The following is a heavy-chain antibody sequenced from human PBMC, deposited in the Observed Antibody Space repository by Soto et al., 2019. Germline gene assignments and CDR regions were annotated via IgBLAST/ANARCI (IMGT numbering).Heavy chain of an antibody. D-gene: IGHD2-15*01. J-gene: IGHJ4*01. V-gene: IGHV3-74*01. Sequence: PGGSLRLSCAASGFTFSNYWMHWVRHAPGKGLVWVSRITPDGRSTSYVDSVRGRFTFSRDNAKNTLYLQMNRLRVEDTAVYYCARDSYLGRIYYGFDYWGHRTLVTVSS. CDR1: GFTFSNYW. CDR2: ITPDGRST. CDR3: ARDSYLGRIYYGFDY.